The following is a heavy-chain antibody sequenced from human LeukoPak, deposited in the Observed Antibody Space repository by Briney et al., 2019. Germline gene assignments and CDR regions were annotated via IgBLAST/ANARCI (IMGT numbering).Heavy chain of an antibody. J-gene: IGHJ6*03. CDR3: ARTTEGYAGGPGYSYYYYMDV. Sequence: SETLSLTCTVSGGSISSSSYYWGWIRQPPGKGLEWIGSIYYSGSTYHNPSLKSRVTISVDTSKNQVSLKLRSVTAADTAVYYCARTTEGYAGGPGYSYYYYMDVWGKGTTVTISS. CDR1: GGSISSSSYY. D-gene: IGHD5-12*01. CDR2: IYYSGST. V-gene: IGHV4-39*07.